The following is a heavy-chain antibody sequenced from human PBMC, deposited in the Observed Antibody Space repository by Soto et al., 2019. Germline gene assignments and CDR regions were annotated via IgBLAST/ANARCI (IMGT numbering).Heavy chain of an antibody. CDR1: GGSISSYY. J-gene: IGHJ4*02. Sequence: SETLSLTCTVSGGSISSYYWSWIRQPPGKGLEWIGYIYYSGSTNYNPSLKSRVTISVDTSKNQFSLKLSSVTAADTAVYYCARHSTIVVVPAAISPFDYWGQGTLVTVSS. CDR3: ARHSTIVVVPAAISPFDY. D-gene: IGHD2-2*01. CDR2: IYYSGST. V-gene: IGHV4-59*08.